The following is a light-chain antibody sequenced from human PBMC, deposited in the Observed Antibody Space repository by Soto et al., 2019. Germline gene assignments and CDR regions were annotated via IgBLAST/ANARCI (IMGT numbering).Light chain of an antibody. J-gene: IGKJ1*01. CDR3: QQYGNSPT. V-gene: IGKV3-20*01. CDR2: DAS. CDR1: QSVSSSY. Sequence: EMVMRQSPRTLSLWPGARAALSCLASQSVSSSYLAWYQQKPGQAPRLLIYDASSRATGIPDRFSGSGSGTDFTLTISRLEPEDFAVYYCQQYGNSPTFGQGTKVDI.